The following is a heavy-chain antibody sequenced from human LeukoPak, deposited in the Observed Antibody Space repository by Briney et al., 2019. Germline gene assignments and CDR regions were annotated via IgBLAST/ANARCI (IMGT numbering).Heavy chain of an antibody. V-gene: IGHV1-18*04. CDR1: GYTFNTYG. CDR3: ARDGSGHWFDP. D-gene: IGHD6-25*01. Sequence: PLASVKVSCKASGYTFNTYGISWVRQAPRQGLEWMGWINAYNGDTNHAQKFQGRVTMTTDTSTTTAYMELGSLRSDDTAVYYCARDGSGHWFDPWGQGTLVTVSS. J-gene: IGHJ5*02. CDR2: INAYNGDT.